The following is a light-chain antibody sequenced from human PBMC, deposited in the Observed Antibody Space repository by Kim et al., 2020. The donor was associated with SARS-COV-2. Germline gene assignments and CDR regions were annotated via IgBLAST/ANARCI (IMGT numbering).Light chain of an antibody. J-gene: IGKJ4*01. Sequence: GDRVTITCRASQDISTFLAWYQQKPGKAPELLIYAASHLESGVPSRFRGSGSGTEFTLTISSLQPEDVATYYCQQPTSFPLTFGGGTKV. CDR3: QQPTSFPLT. CDR2: AAS. V-gene: IGKV1-12*01. CDR1: QDISTF.